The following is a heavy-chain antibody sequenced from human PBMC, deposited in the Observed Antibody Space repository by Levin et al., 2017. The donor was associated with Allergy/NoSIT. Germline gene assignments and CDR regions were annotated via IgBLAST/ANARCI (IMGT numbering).Heavy chain of an antibody. CDR2: LSSADLPP. Sequence: SLLLSCAASGFTFNNYGMHWVRQAPGPFLSFFSFLSSADLPPSSSSSLKGRFTISRDNSKNTLYLQMNSLRAEDTAVYYCAKGTRGSSSYYESFDYWGQGVLVTVSS. V-gene: IGHV3-30*18. CDR1: GFTFNNYG. D-gene: IGHD6-13*01. J-gene: IGHJ4*02. CDR3: AKGTRGSSSYYESFDY.